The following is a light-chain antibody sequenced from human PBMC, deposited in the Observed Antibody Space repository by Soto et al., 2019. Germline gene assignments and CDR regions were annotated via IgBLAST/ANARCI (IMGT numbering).Light chain of an antibody. CDR3: QQYGSSPLT. CDR2: GAS. J-gene: IGKJ4*01. Sequence: EVVFTQSPCTLSLSPGARVTLSCRASQCVSSTYLAWYQQRPGQAPRLLIYGASSRATGIPDRFSGSGSGTDFTLTISRLESEDFAVYYCQQYGSSPLTFGGGTKVDIK. V-gene: IGKV3-20*01. CDR1: QCVSSTY.